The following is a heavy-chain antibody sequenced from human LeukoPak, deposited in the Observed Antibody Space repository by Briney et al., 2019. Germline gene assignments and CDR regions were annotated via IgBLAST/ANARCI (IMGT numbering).Heavy chain of an antibody. CDR1: GFTFTSYG. CDR2: IWYVGSNK. Sequence: PGGSLRLSCAASGFTFTSYGRHWVRQAPGKGLEWVAIIWYVGSNKYYSDSVKGRFTISRDNSKNTVYLPMNTLRAEDTAVYYCARPDTIFGVALPDYWGQGTLVTVSS. J-gene: IGHJ4*02. CDR3: ARPDTIFGVALPDY. D-gene: IGHD3-3*01. V-gene: IGHV3-33*01.